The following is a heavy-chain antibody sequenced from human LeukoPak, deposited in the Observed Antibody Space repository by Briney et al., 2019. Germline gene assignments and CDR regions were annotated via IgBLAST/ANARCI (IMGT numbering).Heavy chain of an antibody. Sequence: PSETLSLTCTVSGGSISSYYWSWIRQPPGKGLEWIGYIYYSGSTNYNPSLKSRVTISVDTSKNQFSLKLSSVTAADTAVYYCARSICLPNWFDPWGQGTLVTVSS. CDR1: GGSISSYY. V-gene: IGHV4-59*12. CDR3: ARSICLPNWFDP. CDR2: IYYSGST. J-gene: IGHJ5*02.